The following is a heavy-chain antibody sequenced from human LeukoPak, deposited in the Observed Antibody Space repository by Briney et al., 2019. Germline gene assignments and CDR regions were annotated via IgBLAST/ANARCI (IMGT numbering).Heavy chain of an antibody. D-gene: IGHD1-26*01. J-gene: IGHJ4*02. V-gene: IGHV4-59*01. CDR3: AGGPYSGSYYVDY. Sequence: SETLSLTCAVYGGSFSGYYWSWIRQPPGKGLEWIGHIYYSGSTNYNPSHKSRVTISVDTSKNQFSLKLSSVTAADTAVYYCAGGPYSGSYYVDYWGQGTLVTVSS. CDR2: IYYSGST. CDR1: GGSFSGYY.